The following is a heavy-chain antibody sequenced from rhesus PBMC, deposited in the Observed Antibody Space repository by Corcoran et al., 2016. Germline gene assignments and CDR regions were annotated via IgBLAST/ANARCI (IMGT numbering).Heavy chain of an antibody. J-gene: IGHJ5-2*02. CDR2: IVGNSTRP. CDR3: ARVRNYYSGSFGSLDV. Sequence: QVKLQQWGEGLVKPSETLSLTCAVYGGSITGYYWSWIRQPPGKGLAWFGNIVGNSTRPNPNPSLKNRVTISKDTSKNQFSLKLSSVTAADTAVYYCARVRNYYSGSFGSLDVWGRGVLVTVSS. D-gene: IGHD3-16*01. CDR1: GGSITGYY. V-gene: IGHV4-73*01.